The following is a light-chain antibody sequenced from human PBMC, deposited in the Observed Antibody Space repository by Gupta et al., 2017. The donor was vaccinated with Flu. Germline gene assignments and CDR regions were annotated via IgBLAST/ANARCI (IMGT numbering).Light chain of an antibody. CDR2: AKS. CDR1: STNIGSNS. V-gene: IGLV1-44*01. CDR3: ATWDASMNGQEV. J-gene: IGLJ1*01. Sequence: VTISCSGSSTNIGSNSGNCYMQVPASDPNRLIYAKSERPSGVPARCSGGKKGNSASLVISGRQYEEEADYYCATWDASMNGQEVFGSGTTVTVL.